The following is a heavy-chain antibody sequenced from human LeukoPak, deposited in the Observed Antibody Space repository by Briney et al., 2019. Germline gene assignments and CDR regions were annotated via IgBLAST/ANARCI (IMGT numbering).Heavy chain of an antibody. Sequence: GGSLRLSCAASGFTFSNYAMSWVRQAPGRGLEWDSVISASGGSTYYADSVKGRFTISRDYSRNTVYLQMNSLRADDTAVYYCAKDCAIGVWFGECELDFRAQGTLVTVSS. CDR1: GFTFSNYA. CDR3: AKDCAIGVWFGECELDF. J-gene: IGHJ4*02. D-gene: IGHD3-10*01. V-gene: IGHV3-23*01. CDR2: ISASGGST.